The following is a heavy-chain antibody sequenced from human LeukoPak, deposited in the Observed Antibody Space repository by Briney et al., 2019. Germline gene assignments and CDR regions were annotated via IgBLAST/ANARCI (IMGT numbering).Heavy chain of an antibody. V-gene: IGHV3-21*01. CDR3: ATTEGYYDSSGYNYGMDV. CDR2: ISSSSSYI. J-gene: IGHJ6*02. Sequence: GGSLRLSCAASVFTFSSPSMNWVRQAPGEGLEWVSSISSSSSYIYYADSVKGRFTISRDNAKNSLYLQMNSLRAEDTAVYYCATTEGYYDSSGYNYGMDVWGQGTTVTVSS. D-gene: IGHD3-22*01. CDR1: VFTFSSPS.